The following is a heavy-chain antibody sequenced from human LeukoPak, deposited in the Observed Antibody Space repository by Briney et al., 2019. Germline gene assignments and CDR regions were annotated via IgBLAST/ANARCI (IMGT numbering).Heavy chain of an antibody. CDR1: GGSLSSDGYS. Sequence: SQTLSLTCAVSGGSLSSDGYSWSWLRQPPGKGLEWIGYIYHSGSTYYNPSLKSRVTISVDRSKNQFSLKLSSVTAADTAVYYCARVLRDSYGNDDYFDYWGQGTLVTVSS. J-gene: IGHJ4*02. V-gene: IGHV4-30-2*01. D-gene: IGHD5-18*01. CDR3: ARVLRDSYGNDDYFDY. CDR2: IYHSGST.